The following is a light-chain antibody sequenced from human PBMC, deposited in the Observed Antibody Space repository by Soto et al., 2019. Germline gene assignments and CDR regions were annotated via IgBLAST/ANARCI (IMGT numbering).Light chain of an antibody. Sequence: EIVLTQSPATLSLSPGERATLSCRASQSISSYLALYQQKPGQAPRLLIYYASKMATTIPTRFSGSGSGTDFPLTIISLEPEDFAVYYCQQCGDWPPIFTFGPGTKVDIK. J-gene: IGKJ3*01. CDR3: QQCGDWPPIFT. V-gene: IGKV3-11*01. CDR2: YAS. CDR1: QSISSY.